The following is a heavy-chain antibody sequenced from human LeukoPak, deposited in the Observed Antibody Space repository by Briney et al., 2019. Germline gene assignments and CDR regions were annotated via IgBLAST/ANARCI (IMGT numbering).Heavy chain of an antibody. CDR3: ASERSLYYYDSSGYYVFDY. D-gene: IGHD3-22*01. CDR2: ISSSSSYI. Sequence: PGGSLRLSCAASGFTFSSYSMNWVRQAPGKGLEGVSSISSSSSYIYYADSVKGRFTISRDNAKNSLHRQMNILRAEDTAVYYCASERSLYYYDSSGYYVFDYWGQGTLVTVSS. J-gene: IGHJ4*02. CDR1: GFTFSSYS. V-gene: IGHV3-21*01.